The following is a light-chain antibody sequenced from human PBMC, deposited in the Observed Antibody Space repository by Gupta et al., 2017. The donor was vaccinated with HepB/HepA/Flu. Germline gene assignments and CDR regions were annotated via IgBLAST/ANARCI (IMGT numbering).Light chain of an antibody. J-gene: IGLJ1*01. CDR2: NDN. V-gene: IGLV1-47*02. CDR3: VGWDDSLSGEV. Sequence: QPVLPQPPSASGTPGQRVTISCSGSSSNIGNDNAYWYQQLPGTAPKLLIENDNQRPSGVPDRFACSKSGTTASRAIRGLRSEDEAEDECVGWDDSLSGEVFGAGTKVTVL. CDR1: SSNIGNDN.